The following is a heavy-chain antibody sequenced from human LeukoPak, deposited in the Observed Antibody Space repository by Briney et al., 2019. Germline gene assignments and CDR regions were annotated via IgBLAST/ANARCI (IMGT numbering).Heavy chain of an antibody. CDR1: GGSFSGYY. CDR2: INHSGST. Sequence: SETLSLTCAVSGGSFSGYYWSWIRQPPGKGLEWIGEINHSGSTNYNPSLKSRVTISVDTSKNQFSLKLSSVTAADTAVYYCARGPGIRGYCSSTSCFYWFDPWGQGTLVTVSS. J-gene: IGHJ5*02. D-gene: IGHD2-2*01. V-gene: IGHV4-34*01. CDR3: ARGPGIRGYCSSTSCFYWFDP.